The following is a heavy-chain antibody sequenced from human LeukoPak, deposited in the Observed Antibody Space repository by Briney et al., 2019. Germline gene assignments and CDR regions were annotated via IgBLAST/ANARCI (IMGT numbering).Heavy chain of an antibody. CDR1: GFTFSSYG. CDR3: AKALGSIAVAGPLDY. V-gene: IGHV3-30*18. Sequence: GRSLRLSCAASGFTFSSYGMHWVRQAPGKGLEWVAVISYDGSNKYYADSVKGRFTISRDNSKNTLYLQMNSLRAEGTAVYYCAKALGSIAVAGPLDYWGQGTLVTVSS. D-gene: IGHD6-19*01. J-gene: IGHJ4*02. CDR2: ISYDGSNK.